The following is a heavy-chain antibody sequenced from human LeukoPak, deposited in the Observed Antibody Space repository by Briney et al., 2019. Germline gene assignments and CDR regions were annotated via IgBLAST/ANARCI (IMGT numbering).Heavy chain of an antibody. CDR1: GFTFSSYA. CDR2: ISGSGGST. Sequence: PGGSLRLSCVASGFTFSSYAMSWVRQAPGKGLEWVSAISGSGGSTYYADSVKGRFTISRDNSKNTLYLQMNSLRAEDTAVYYCAKFPGIAVAGTLFDYWGQGTLVTVSS. V-gene: IGHV3-23*01. J-gene: IGHJ4*02. D-gene: IGHD6-19*01. CDR3: AKFPGIAVAGTLFDY.